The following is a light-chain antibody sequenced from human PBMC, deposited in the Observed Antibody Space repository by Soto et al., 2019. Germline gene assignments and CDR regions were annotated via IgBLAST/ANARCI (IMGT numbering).Light chain of an antibody. CDR2: EVS. Sequence: QSALTQPASVSGSPGQSITISCTGTSSDVGGYNYVSWYQQHPGKAPELMIYEVSNRPSGVSNRFSGSKSGNTASLTISGLQAEDEADYYCSSYTSSARVFGTGTKLTVL. CDR3: SSYTSSARV. V-gene: IGLV2-14*01. J-gene: IGLJ1*01. CDR1: SSDVGGYNY.